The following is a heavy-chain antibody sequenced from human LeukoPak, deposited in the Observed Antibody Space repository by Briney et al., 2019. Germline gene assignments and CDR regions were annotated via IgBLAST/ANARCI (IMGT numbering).Heavy chain of an antibody. CDR3: ARYSSSSVAPSY. CDR1: GYTFSSCG. J-gene: IGHJ4*02. D-gene: IGHD6-6*01. CDR2: ISAYNGNT. Sequence: GASVKVSCKASGYTFSSCGFTWVRQAPGQGLEWLGWISAYNGNTNYAQKLQGRVSMTTDTSTSTAYMELRSLRSDDTAVYYCARYSSSSVAPSYWGQGTLVTVSS. V-gene: IGHV1-18*01.